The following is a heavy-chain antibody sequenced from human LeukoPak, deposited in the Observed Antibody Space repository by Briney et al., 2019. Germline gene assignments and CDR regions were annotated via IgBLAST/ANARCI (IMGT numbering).Heavy chain of an antibody. Sequence: GGSLRLSCAASGFTFSSYGMHWVRQAPGKGLEWVAFIRYDGSNKYYADSVKGRFTISRDNSKNTLYLQMNSLRAEDTAVYYCAKDHRRYCSGGSCYWFDYWGQGTLFTVSS. CDR2: IRYDGSNK. CDR1: GFTFSSYG. D-gene: IGHD2-15*01. J-gene: IGHJ4*02. V-gene: IGHV3-30*02. CDR3: AKDHRRYCSGGSCYWFDY.